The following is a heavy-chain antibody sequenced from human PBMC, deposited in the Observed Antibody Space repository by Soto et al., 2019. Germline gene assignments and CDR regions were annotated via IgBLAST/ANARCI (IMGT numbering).Heavy chain of an antibody. J-gene: IGHJ4*02. D-gene: IGHD3-22*01. CDR1: GGSISSGGYY. Sequence: SETLSLTCTVSGGSISSGGYYWSWTRQHPGKGLEWIGYIYYSGSTYYNPSLKSRVTISVDTSKNQFSLKLSSVTAADTAVYYCARSYHYYDSSGYYSIPLDYWGQGTLVTVSS. CDR3: ARSYHYYDSSGYYSIPLDY. V-gene: IGHV4-31*03. CDR2: IYYSGST.